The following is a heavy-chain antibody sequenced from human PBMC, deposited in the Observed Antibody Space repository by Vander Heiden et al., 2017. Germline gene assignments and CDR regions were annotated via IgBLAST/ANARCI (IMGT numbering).Heavy chain of an antibody. CDR2: ISSSSRYI. Sequence: EVQLVESGGGLVKPGGSLRLSCAASGFTFRSYSMNWVSKAPGKGLEWVSGISSSSRYIYYADSVKGRFTISRDNAKNSRDLQMNSLRVEDTAVYYCARGPRYSYGYYYVIDVWGQGTTVTVSS. V-gene: IGHV3-21*01. CDR3: ARGPRYSYGYYYVIDV. D-gene: IGHD5-18*01. J-gene: IGHJ6*02. CDR1: GFTFRSYS.